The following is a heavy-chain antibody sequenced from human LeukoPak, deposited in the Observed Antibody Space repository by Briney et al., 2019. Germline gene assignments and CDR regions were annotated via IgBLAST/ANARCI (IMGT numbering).Heavy chain of an antibody. CDR2: IRGDASRL. Sequence: GGSLRLSCVASGFSIGPFWMTWVRQAPGKGLEWVANIRGDASRLYYVDSVKGRFTISRDNAKNSLYHQMSNLRAEDTSVYYCARDRNYCSSDRCYDVFDIWGQGTMVTVSS. V-gene: IGHV3-7*01. CDR1: GFSIGPFW. CDR3: ARDRNYCSSDRCYDVFDI. J-gene: IGHJ3*02. D-gene: IGHD6-19*01.